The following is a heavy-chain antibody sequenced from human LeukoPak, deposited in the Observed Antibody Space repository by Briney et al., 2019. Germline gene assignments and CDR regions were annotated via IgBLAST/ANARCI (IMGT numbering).Heavy chain of an antibody. J-gene: IGHJ4*02. CDR2: MKHDGSEK. V-gene: IGHV3-7*01. D-gene: IGHD2-2*01. Sequence: GGSLRLSCAASGFTFSTYWMTWVRQAPGKGLEWVANMKHDGSEKYYVDSVKGRFTISRDNAKNSLYLQMNSLRAEDTAVYYCARDGSSTSPIDYWGQGTLVTVSS. CDR3: ARDGSSTSPIDY. CDR1: GFTFSTYW.